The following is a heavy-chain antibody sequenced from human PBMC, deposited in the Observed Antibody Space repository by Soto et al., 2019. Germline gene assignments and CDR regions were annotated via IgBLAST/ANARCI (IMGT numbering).Heavy chain of an antibody. V-gene: IGHV3-30-3*01. CDR1: EFDFSNFA. CDR2: ISYDGDTQ. J-gene: IGHJ5*02. CDR3: VRGNTIFAPRSPCDP. D-gene: IGHD3-3*01. Sequence: QVQLEESGGGVVQPGRSLRLSCAASEFDFSNFAMHWVRQAPGKGLEWMAVISYDGDTQYYADSAKGRFTISRHNSENALYLQMNSLTTEDTAVDYSVRGNTIFAPRSPCDPWGQGTVVSVSS.